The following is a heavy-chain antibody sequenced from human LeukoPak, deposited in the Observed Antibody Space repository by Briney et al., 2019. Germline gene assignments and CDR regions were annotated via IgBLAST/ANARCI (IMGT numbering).Heavy chain of an antibody. D-gene: IGHD3-10*01. CDR3: ATRGEYFQH. CDR2: ISGSGGST. CDR1: GFTFSSYA. V-gene: IGHV3-23*01. J-gene: IGHJ1*01. Sequence: PRGSLRLSCAASGFTFSSYAMSWVRQAPGKGLEWVSAISGSGGSTYYADSVKGRFTISRDNSKNSLYLQMNSLRAEDSAVYYCATRGEYFQHWGQGTLVTVSS.